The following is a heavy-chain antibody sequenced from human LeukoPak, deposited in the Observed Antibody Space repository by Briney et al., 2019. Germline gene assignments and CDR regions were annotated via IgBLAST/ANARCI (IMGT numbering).Heavy chain of an antibody. Sequence: GGSLRLSCAASGFTFSSYAMHWVRQAPGKGLEYVSAISSNGGSTYYANSVKGRFTISRDNSKNTLYLQMGSLRAEDMAVYYCANIAAAGPHWGQGTPVTVSS. CDR1: GFTFSSYA. J-gene: IGHJ4*02. CDR2: ISSNGGST. D-gene: IGHD6-13*01. CDR3: ANIAAAGPH. V-gene: IGHV3-64*01.